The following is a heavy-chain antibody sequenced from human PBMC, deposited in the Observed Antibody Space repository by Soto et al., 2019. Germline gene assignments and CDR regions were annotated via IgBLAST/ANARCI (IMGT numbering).Heavy chain of an antibody. CDR3: ARESGGVTATLDDYYFYIDV. D-gene: IGHD1-26*01. J-gene: IGHJ6*03. CDR2: INPNGGAT. Sequence: VQLAQSGAEVKKPGASVKVSCKTSGDSFNDYYIHWVRQAPGQGLEWMGWINPNGGATKYAQKFKGRVTVSRDTSVRTVYIELSSLRSDETAVYYWARESGGVTATLDDYYFYIDVWGKGTTGIVSS. CDR1: GDSFNDYY. V-gene: IGHV1-2*02.